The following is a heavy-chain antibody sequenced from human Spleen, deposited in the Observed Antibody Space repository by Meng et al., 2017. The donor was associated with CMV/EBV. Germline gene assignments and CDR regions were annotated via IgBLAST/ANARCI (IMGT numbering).Heavy chain of an antibody. D-gene: IGHD2-21*01. CDR1: GFTFSNDS. J-gene: IGHJ4*02. V-gene: IGHV3-21*01. Sequence: GFTFSNDSMNWVRQAPEKGLEWVSSISSSSSYIYYADSVKGRFTISRDNAKNSLYLQMNSLRAEDTAVYYCAREGRGGIVVVIALDYWGQGTLVTVSS. CDR2: ISSSSSYI. CDR3: AREGRGGIVVVIALDY.